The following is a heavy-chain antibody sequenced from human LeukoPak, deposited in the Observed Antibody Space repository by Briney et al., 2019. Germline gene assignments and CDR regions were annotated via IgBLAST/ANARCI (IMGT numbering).Heavy chain of an antibody. CDR2: ISAYNGNT. Sequence: GASVKVSCKASGGTFSSYAISWVRQAPGQGLEWMGWISAYNGNTNYAQKLQGRVTMTTDTSTSTAYMELRSLRSDDTAVYYCARDMVTMVRGALDYWGQGTLVTVSS. CDR3: ARDMVTMVRGALDY. CDR1: GGTFSSYA. J-gene: IGHJ4*02. V-gene: IGHV1-18*01. D-gene: IGHD3-10*01.